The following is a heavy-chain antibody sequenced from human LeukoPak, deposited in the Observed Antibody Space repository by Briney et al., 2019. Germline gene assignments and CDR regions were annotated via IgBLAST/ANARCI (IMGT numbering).Heavy chain of an antibody. CDR3: ARRYYYYYGMDV. V-gene: IGHV4-34*01. Sequence: SETLSLTCAVYGGSCSGYYWSWIRQPPGKGLEWIGEINHSGSTNYNPSLKSRVTISVDTSKNQFSLKLSSVTAADTAVYYCARRYYYYYGMDVWGKGTTVTVYS. CDR2: INHSGST. CDR1: GGSCSGYY. J-gene: IGHJ6*04.